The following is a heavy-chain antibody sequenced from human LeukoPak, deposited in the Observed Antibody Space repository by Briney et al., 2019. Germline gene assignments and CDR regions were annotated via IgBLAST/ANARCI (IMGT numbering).Heavy chain of an antibody. V-gene: IGHV4-31*03. J-gene: IGHJ4*02. Sequence: PSETLSLTCTVSGGSISSGGYYWSWLRQHPGQGLEWIGYIYYSGSTYYNPSLKSRVTISVDTSKNQFSLKLSSVTAADTAVYYCARGYDYSNYEATRYFDYWGQGTLVTVSS. CDR3: ARGYDYSNYEATRYFDY. D-gene: IGHD4-11*01. CDR1: GGSISSGGYY. CDR2: IYYSGST.